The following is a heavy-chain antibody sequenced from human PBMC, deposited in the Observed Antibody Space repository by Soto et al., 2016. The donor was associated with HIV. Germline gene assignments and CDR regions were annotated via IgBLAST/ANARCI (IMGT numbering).Heavy chain of an antibody. Sequence: QVQLQQWGAGLLKPSETLSLTCAVYGGSFSGYYWSWIRQPPGKGLEWIGEINHSGSTDYNPSLKSRVTISVDTSKNQFSLKLSSVTAADTAVYYCARRRDGVIMFRRQFSVSFDIVGPRDKWSPSLQ. CDR1: GGSFSGYY. D-gene: IGHD3-10*02. CDR3: ARRRDGVIMFRRQFSVSFDI. V-gene: IGHV4-34*01. J-gene: IGHJ3*02. CDR2: INHSGST.